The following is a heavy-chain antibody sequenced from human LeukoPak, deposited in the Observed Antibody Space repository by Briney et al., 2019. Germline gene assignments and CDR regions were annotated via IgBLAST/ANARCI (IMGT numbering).Heavy chain of an antibody. J-gene: IGHJ4*02. CDR3: ARDLYYYGSGSQYYFDY. CDR1: GFTFDDYG. CDR2: INWNGGST. D-gene: IGHD3-10*01. Sequence: PGGSLRLSCAASGFTFDDYGMSWVRQAPGKGLEWVSGINWNGGSTGYADSVKGRFTISRDNAKNSLYLQMNSLRAEDTALYYCARDLYYYGSGSQYYFDYWGQGTLVTVSS. V-gene: IGHV3-20*04.